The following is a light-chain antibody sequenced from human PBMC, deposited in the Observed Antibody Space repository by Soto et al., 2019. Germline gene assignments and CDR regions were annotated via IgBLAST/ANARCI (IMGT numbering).Light chain of an antibody. J-gene: IGLJ3*02. CDR1: NSDVGAYNY. CDR3: ASYTISSTRV. Sequence: QSALTQPASVSGSPGQSITISCTGSNSDVGAYNYVSWYQQHPGKAPKLIIYEVNNRPSGVSHRFSGSKSGNTAPLTISGLQADDEADYYCASYTISSTRVFGGGTKVTVL. V-gene: IGLV2-14*01. CDR2: EVN.